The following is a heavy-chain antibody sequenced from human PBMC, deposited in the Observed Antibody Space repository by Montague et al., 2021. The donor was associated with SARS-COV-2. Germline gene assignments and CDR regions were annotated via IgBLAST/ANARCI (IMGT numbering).Heavy chain of an antibody. CDR1: GDSINTYY. Sequence: SETLSLTCTVSGDSINTYYSNWIRKPPGKGLEWHGSLYYTGSTNYKHSLKSRVTISLDTSKHQFFLKVTSVTAADTAVYYCTRQTAGSYFYYGVDVWGQGATITVSS. D-gene: IGHD6-13*01. CDR3: TRQTAGSYFYYGVDV. V-gene: IGHV4-59*12. CDR2: LYYTGST. J-gene: IGHJ6*02.